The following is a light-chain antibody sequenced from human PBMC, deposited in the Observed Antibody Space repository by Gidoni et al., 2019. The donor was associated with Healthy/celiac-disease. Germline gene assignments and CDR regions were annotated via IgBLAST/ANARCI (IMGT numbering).Light chain of an antibody. CDR1: KLGDKY. CDR3: QAWDSSTADVV. J-gene: IGLJ2*01. Sequence: SYELTQPTSVSVSPGQTASITCSGDKLGDKYACWYQQKPGQSPVLVINQDSKRPSGIPERFSGSNSGNTATLTISGTQAMDEADYYCQAWDSSTADVVFGGGTKLTVL. V-gene: IGLV3-1*01. CDR2: QDS.